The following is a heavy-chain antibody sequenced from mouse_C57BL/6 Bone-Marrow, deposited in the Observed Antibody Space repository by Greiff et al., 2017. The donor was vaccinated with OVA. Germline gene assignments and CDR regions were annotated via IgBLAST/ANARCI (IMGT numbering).Heavy chain of an antibody. CDR1: GYTFTDYY. J-gene: IGHJ3*01. CDR2: INPNNGGT. Sequence: VQLQQSGPELVKPGASVKISCKASGYTFTDYYMNWVKQSHGKSLEWIGDINPNNGGTSYNQKFKGKATLTVDKSSSTAYMELRSLTSEDSAVYYCAREGNDYAAWFAYWGQGTLVTVSA. D-gene: IGHD2-4*01. V-gene: IGHV1-26*01. CDR3: AREGNDYAAWFAY.